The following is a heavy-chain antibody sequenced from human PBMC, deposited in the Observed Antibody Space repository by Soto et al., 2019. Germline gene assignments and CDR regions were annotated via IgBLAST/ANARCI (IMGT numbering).Heavy chain of an antibody. J-gene: IGHJ6*02. CDR3: ARGRRSSIAAAGKGEDYYYYYGMDV. CDR1: GGTFSSYA. V-gene: IGHV1-69*13. D-gene: IGHD6-13*01. CDR2: IIPIFGTA. Sequence: GASVKVSCKASGGTFSSYAISWVRQAPGQGLEWMGGIIPIFGTASYAQKFQGRVTITADESTSTAYMELSSLRSEDTAVYYCARGRRSSIAAAGKGEDYYYYYGMDVWGQGTTVTVSS.